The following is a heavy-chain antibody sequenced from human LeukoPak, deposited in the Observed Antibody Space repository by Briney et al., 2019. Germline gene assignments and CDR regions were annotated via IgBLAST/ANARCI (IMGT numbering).Heavy chain of an antibody. CDR2: ISGSGGST. J-gene: IGHJ4*02. Sequence: PGGSLRLSCAASGFTFSSYAMSCVRQAPGKGLEWVSAISGSGGSTYYADSVKGRFTISRDNSKNTLYLQMNSLRAEDTAVYYCAKDPPPGYSSSWYPYYWGQGTLVTVSS. CDR1: GFTFSSYA. CDR3: AKDPPPGYSSSWYPYY. V-gene: IGHV3-23*01. D-gene: IGHD6-13*01.